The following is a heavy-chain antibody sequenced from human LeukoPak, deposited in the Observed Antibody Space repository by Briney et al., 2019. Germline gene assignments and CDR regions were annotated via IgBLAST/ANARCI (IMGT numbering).Heavy chain of an antibody. V-gene: IGHV4-30-4*01. CDR3: AGSGYYYRLFQLDY. CDR1: GGSISSGDYY. CDR2: ICYSGST. Sequence: SQTLSLTCTVSGGSISSGDYYWSWIRQPPGKGLEWIGYICYSGSTYYNPSLKSRVTISVDTSKNQFSLKLSSVTAADTAVYYCAGSGYYYRLFQLDYWGQGTLVTVSS. D-gene: IGHD3-22*01. J-gene: IGHJ4*02.